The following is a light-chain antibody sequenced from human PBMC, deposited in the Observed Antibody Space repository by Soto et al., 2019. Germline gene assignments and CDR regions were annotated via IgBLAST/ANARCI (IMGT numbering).Light chain of an antibody. J-gene: IGKJ2*01. CDR3: QQYNSYPYT. V-gene: IGKV1-5*01. CDR1: QSISFW. CDR2: DAS. Sequence: DIQMTQSPSTLSAFVGDRVTITCRASQSISFWLAWYQQKPGKAPKLLIYDASSLESGVPSRFSGSGSGAEFTLTISSLQPADFASYYCQQYNSYPYTFGQGTRLEIK.